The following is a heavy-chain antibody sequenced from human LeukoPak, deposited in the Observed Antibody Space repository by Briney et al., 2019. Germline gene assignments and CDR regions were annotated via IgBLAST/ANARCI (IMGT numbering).Heavy chain of an antibody. Sequence: GGTLRLSCAASGFTFSSYAMNWVRQAPGKGLEWVGRIKGKSDGGTTDYAAPVKGRFTISRDDSKNTLYLQMSSLKTEDTAVYYCTTEGYTYGYHAVDMWGQGTMATVSS. CDR3: TTEGYTYGYHAVDM. V-gene: IGHV3-15*01. J-gene: IGHJ3*02. D-gene: IGHD5-18*01. CDR2: IKGKSDGGTT. CDR1: GFTFSSYA.